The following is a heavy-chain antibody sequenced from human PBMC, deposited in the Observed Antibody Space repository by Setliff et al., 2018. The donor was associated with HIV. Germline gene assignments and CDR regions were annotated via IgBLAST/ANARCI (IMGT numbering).Heavy chain of an antibody. J-gene: IGHJ4*02. Sequence: PSETLSLTCTVSGGSINTYYWSWIRQPAGKGLEWIGRFYTSGSTNYNPSPKSRVTMSVDTSKNQFSLKLSSVTAADTAVYYCARGVPLLPPHYWGQGTLVTVSS. V-gene: IGHV4-4*07. CDR3: ARGVPLLPPHY. CDR2: FYTSGST. CDR1: GGSINTYY. D-gene: IGHD2-21*02.